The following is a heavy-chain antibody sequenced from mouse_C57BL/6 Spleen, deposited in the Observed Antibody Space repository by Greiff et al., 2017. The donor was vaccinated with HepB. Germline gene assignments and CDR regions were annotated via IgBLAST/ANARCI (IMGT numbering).Heavy chain of an antibody. V-gene: IGHV3-8*01. J-gene: IGHJ1*03. CDR2: ISYSGSS. D-gene: IGHD1-1*01. CDR3: ARNYGSSYVPFDV. Sequence: EVQLQQSGPGLAKPSQTLSLTCSVTGYSITSDYWNWIRKFPGNKLEYMGYISYSGSSYYNPSLKSRISITRDTSKNQYYLQLNSVTTEDTATYYCARNYGSSYVPFDVWGTGTTVTVSS. CDR1: GYSITSDY.